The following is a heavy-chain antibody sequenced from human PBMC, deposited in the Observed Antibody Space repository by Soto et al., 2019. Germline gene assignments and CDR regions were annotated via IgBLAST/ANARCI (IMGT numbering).Heavy chain of an antibody. CDR3: ARDRAVTTFWAYHYYGMDV. D-gene: IGHD4-17*01. J-gene: IGHJ6*02. CDR2: INPNSGGT. CDR1: GYTFTGYY. Sequence: QVQLVQSGAEVKKPGASVKVSCKASGYTFTGYYMHWVRQAPGQGLEWMGWINPNSGGTNYAQKFQGWVTMTRDTSISTAYMELSRLRSDDTAVYYCARDRAVTTFWAYHYYGMDVWGQGTTVTVSS. V-gene: IGHV1-2*04.